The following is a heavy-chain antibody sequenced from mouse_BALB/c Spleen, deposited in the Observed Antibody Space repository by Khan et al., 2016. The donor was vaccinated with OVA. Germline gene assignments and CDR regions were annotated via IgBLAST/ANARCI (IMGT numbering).Heavy chain of an antibody. CDR2: ITYSGST. V-gene: IGHV3-2*02. CDR3: ARWFAY. J-gene: IGHJ3*01. CDR1: GYSITSDYA. Sequence: VQLQQPGPGLVKPSQSLSLTCTATGYSITSDYAWNWIRQFPGNKLEWMGYITYSGSTSYIPSLKGRISITRDTSKNQFFLQLNSVTTEDTATYYCARWFAYWGQGTLVTVSA.